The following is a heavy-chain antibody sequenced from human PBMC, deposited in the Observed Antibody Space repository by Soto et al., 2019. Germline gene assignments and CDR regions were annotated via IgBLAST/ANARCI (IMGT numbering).Heavy chain of an antibody. CDR2: MYYSGGA. CDR1: GVSIHNSHSF. D-gene: IGHD2-15*01. V-gene: IGHV4-39*01. J-gene: IGHJ5*01. Sequence: CAVSGVSIHNSHSFWGWIRQPPGKGLEFIGSMYYSGGANYNPSLKSRVTISLDTSKNQFSLTVNSVTAADTAIYYCGRVVEGATRHTDFDSWGQGTLVTVSS. CDR3: GRVVEGATRHTDFDS.